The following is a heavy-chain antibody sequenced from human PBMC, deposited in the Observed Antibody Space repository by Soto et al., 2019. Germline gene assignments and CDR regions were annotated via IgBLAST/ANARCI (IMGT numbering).Heavy chain of an antibody. Sequence: SETLSLTCSVSGDSIRSYYWNWMRQTPGKGLEWIGYFYYSGSTNYNPSLNDRVTISADTPKNQFSLRLTSVTAADTAVYYCPRADFWSGFYAFEHWGPGLLVTVSS. J-gene: IGHJ4*02. D-gene: IGHD3-3*01. CDR1: GDSIRSYY. CDR3: PRADFWSGFYAFEH. V-gene: IGHV4-59*01. CDR2: FYYSGST.